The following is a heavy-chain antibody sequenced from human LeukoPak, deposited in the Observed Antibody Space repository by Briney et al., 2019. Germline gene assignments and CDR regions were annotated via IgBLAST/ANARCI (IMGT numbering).Heavy chain of an antibody. J-gene: IGHJ6*02. Sequence: ASVQETRKGSRYIFTSYDSNGVRQPTGKGLDGVGWRNPNSGNTGYAQKVQGSVTMTRNTSISTAYMELSSLRSEDTAVYYCARDASPYGMDVWGQGTTVTVSS. CDR3: ARDASPYGMDV. CDR2: RNPNSGNT. V-gene: IGHV1-8*01. CDR1: RYIFTSYD.